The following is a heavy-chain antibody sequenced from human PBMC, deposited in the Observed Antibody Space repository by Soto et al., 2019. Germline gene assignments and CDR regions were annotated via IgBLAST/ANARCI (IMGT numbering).Heavy chain of an antibody. D-gene: IGHD2-21*01. V-gene: IGHV3-11*01. CDR1: GFTFSDYY. Sequence: GSLRLSCAASGFTFSDYYMSWIRQAPGKGLEWVSYISSSGSTIYYADSVKGRFTISRDNAKNSLYLQMNSLRAEDTAVYYCARCDCTTGYYYYGMDVWGQGTSVTLSS. J-gene: IGHJ6*02. CDR2: ISSSGSTI. CDR3: ARCDCTTGYYYYGMDV.